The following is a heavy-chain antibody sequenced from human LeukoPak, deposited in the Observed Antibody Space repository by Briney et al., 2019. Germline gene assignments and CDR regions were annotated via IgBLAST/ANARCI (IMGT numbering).Heavy chain of an antibody. CDR3: ARVLRTEIRYFDWLLYGDTNWFDP. J-gene: IGHJ5*02. Sequence: ASVKVSCKASGGTFNSYAISWVRQAPGQGLEWMGWISAYNGNTNYAQKLQGRVTMTTDTSTSTAYMELRSLRSDDTAVYYCARVLRTEIRYFDWLLYGDTNWFDPWGQGTLVTVSS. CDR1: GGTFNSYA. V-gene: IGHV1-18*01. D-gene: IGHD3-9*01. CDR2: ISAYNGNT.